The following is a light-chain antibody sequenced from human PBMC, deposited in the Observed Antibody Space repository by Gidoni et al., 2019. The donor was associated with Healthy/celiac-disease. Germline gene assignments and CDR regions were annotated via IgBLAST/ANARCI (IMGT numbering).Light chain of an antibody. CDR2: SNN. CDR3: AAWDDSLNGPV. V-gene: IGLV1-44*01. CDR1: SSNIGSNT. J-gene: IGLJ2*01. Sequence: QSVLTQPPSASGTPGQRLTIPCSGSSSNIGSNTVNCYQQLPGTAPKLIIYSNNRRPAGVPGRFAGSKSGTSASLAIRGLQSEDEADYYCAAWDDSLNGPVFGGGTKLTVL.